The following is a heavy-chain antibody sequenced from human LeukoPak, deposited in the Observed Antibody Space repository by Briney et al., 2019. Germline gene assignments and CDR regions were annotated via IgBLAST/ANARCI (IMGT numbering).Heavy chain of an antibody. CDR2: INHSGST. CDR1: GGSFSGYY. V-gene: IGHV4-34*01. J-gene: IGHJ4*02. Sequence: PSETLSLTCAVYGGSFSGYYWNWIRQPPGKGLEWIGEINHSGSTNYNPSLKSRVTISVDTSKNQFSLKLSSVTAADTAVYYCARVGVTTPYYWGQGTLVTVSS. CDR3: ARVGVTTPYY. D-gene: IGHD4-17*01.